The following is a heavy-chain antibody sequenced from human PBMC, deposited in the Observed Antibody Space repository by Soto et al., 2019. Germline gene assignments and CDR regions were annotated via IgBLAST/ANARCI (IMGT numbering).Heavy chain of an antibody. D-gene: IGHD3-22*01. CDR2: ISYDGSNK. CDR3: ARDSWYDSRGDYFDY. V-gene: IGHV3-30-3*01. Sequence: GGSLRLSCAASGFTFSSYAMHWVRQAPGKGLEWVAVISYDGSNKYYADSVKGRFTISRDNSKNTLYLQMNSLRAEDTAVYYCARDSWYDSRGDYFDYWGQGTLVTVSS. CDR1: GFTFSSYA. J-gene: IGHJ4*02.